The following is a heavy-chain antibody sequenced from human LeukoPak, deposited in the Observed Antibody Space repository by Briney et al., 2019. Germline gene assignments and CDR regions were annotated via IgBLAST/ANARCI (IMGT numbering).Heavy chain of an antibody. V-gene: IGHV3-43*02. CDR3: ATWAFYHSLDV. D-gene: IGHD1-26*01. J-gene: IGHJ6*02. CDR1: GFTFDAYA. CDR2: INKDGSAT. Sequence: GRSLRLSCEASGFTFDAYAMHWVRQAPGKGLEWVSLINKDGSATYYADSVKGRFTISRDNSKNSLYLQMNSLRSEDTALYYCATWAFYHSLDVWGQGTTVTVPS.